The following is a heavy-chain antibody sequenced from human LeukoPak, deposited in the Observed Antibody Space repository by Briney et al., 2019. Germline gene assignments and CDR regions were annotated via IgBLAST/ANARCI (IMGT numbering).Heavy chain of an antibody. CDR2: IYNSGSI. V-gene: IGHV4-39*07. Sequence: PSETLSLTCTVSGGSISSSTYYWGWIRQPPGKGLEWIASIYNSGSISYNPSLKSRVTISLDTSKKQFSLKLSFVTAADTAVYYCARNLTMILAKGAFDIWGQGIMVTVSS. CDR3: ARNLTMILAKGAFDI. CDR1: GGSISSSTYY. J-gene: IGHJ3*02. D-gene: IGHD3-22*01.